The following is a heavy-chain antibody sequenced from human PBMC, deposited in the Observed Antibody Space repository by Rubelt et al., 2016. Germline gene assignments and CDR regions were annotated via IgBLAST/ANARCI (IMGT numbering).Heavy chain of an antibody. CDR3: AALYSDY. V-gene: IGHV1-8*01. CDR2: MNPNSCNT. CDR1: GYTFTTND. D-gene: IGHD2-21*01. Sequence: QAQLVQSGAEVKKPGASVKVSCKASGYTFTTNDINWVRQATGQGLEWMEWMNPNSCNTGYTQKFQGRVTMTRNTSISTAYMELSSLRSEDTAVYYCAALYSDYWGQGTLLTVSS. J-gene: IGHJ4*02.